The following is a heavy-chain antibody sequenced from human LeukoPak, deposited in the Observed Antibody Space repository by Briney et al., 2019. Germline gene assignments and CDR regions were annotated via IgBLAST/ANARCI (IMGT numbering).Heavy chain of an antibody. D-gene: IGHD3-10*01. V-gene: IGHV1-69*13. CDR1: GGTFSSYA. J-gene: IGHJ4*02. Sequence: GASVKVSCKAPGGTFSSYAISWVRQAPGQGLEWMGGIIPIFGTANYAQKFQGRVTITADESTSTAYMELSSLRSEDTAVYYCARGRAYYYGSGSYYTPFDYWGQGTLVTVSS. CDR3: ARGRAYYYGSGSYYTPFDY. CDR2: IIPIFGTA.